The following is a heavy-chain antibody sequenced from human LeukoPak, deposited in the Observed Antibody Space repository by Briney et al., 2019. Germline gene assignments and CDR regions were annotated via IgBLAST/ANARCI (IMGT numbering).Heavy chain of an antibody. CDR3: ARRGLSGYDLYYFDY. CDR1: GYNFGDYY. Sequence: ASVKVSCKASGYNFGDYYMHWMRRAPGQGLEWKGWINPNSGGTNYAQKFQGRVTMTRDTSISTAYMELSRLRSDDTAVYYCARRGLSGYDLYYFDYWGQGTLVTVSS. J-gene: IGHJ4*02. V-gene: IGHV1-2*02. D-gene: IGHD5-12*01. CDR2: INPNSGGT.